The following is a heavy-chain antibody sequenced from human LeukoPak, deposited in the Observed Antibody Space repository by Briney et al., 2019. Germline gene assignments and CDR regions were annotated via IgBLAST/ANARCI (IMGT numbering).Heavy chain of an antibody. Sequence: SETLSLTCTVSGGSISSYYWSWIRQPPGKGLELIGYIYYSGTTNYNPSLKSRVTISVDTSKNQFSLKLSSVTAADTAVYYCARERDFYDSSGSPSYWGQGTLVIVSS. CDR1: GGSISSYY. J-gene: IGHJ4*02. D-gene: IGHD3-22*01. V-gene: IGHV4-59*01. CDR3: ARERDFYDSSGSPSY. CDR2: IYYSGTT.